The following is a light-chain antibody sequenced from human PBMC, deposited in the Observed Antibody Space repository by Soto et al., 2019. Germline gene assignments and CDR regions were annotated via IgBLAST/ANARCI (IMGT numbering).Light chain of an antibody. Sequence: DIQMTQSPSSLSASVGDRVTITCRASQSITNSLNWYQHKPGKAPTLVVYAASSLQSWVPSRFSGSGSGTDFTHTISSLQPEDFATYFCQQGHSMPFTFGPGTKVDIK. CDR2: AAS. CDR3: QQGHSMPFT. V-gene: IGKV1-39*01. J-gene: IGKJ3*01. CDR1: QSITNS.